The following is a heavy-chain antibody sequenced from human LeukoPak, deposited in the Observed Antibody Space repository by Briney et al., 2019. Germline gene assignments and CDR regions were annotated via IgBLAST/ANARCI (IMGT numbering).Heavy chain of an antibody. Sequence: GGSLRLSCAASGFTFSGSAMHWVRQASGKGLEWVGRIRSKANSYATAYAASVKGRFTISRDDSKNTAYLQMNSLRAEDTAVYYCAKDLLAHIVVVTAIAPWGQGTLVTVSS. CDR2: IRSKANSYAT. J-gene: IGHJ5*02. CDR1: GFTFSGSA. D-gene: IGHD2-21*02. V-gene: IGHV3-73*01. CDR3: AKDLLAHIVVVTAIAP.